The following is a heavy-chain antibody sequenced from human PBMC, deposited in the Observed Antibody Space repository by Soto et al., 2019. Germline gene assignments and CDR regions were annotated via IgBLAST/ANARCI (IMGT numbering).Heavy chain of an antibody. CDR1: GCTFSNYA. D-gene: IGHD3-3*01. J-gene: IGHJ4*02. CDR3: ASAHGYYDFWSGYYPTDY. CDR2: IIPMFGTA. Sequence: GAAVKVSCKASGCTFSNYAIRSVRQAPGQGLEWMGGIIPMFGTANYAQKFQGRVTITADESTGTAYMELSSLRSEDTAVYYCASAHGYYDFWSGYYPTDYWGQGTLVTVSS. V-gene: IGHV1-69*13.